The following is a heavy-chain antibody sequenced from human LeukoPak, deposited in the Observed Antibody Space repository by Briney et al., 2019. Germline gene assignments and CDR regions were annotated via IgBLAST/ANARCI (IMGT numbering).Heavy chain of an antibody. CDR1: GFTFSRYT. V-gene: IGHV3-48*02. Sequence: PGGSLRLSCAASGFTFSRYTMNWVRQAPGKGLEWVLHISTSGSAMYYADSVKGRFTISRDNAKDSLYLQMNSLRDEDTAVYYCASSGSYRFDYWGQGTLVTVSS. CDR2: ISTSGSAM. J-gene: IGHJ4*02. D-gene: IGHD1-26*01. CDR3: ASSGSYRFDY.